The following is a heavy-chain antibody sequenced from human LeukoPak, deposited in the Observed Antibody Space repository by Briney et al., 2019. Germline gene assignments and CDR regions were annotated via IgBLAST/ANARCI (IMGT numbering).Heavy chain of an antibody. D-gene: IGHD3-3*01. V-gene: IGHV4-31*03. CDR2: IYYSGST. J-gene: IGHJ5*02. CDR3: ARVGYDFWSGYRSNWFDP. CDR1: GGSISSGGYY. Sequence: SETLSLTCTVSGGSISSGGYYWSWIRQHPGKGLEWIGYIYYSGSTYYNPSLKSRVTISVDTSKNQFSLKLSSVTAADTAVYYCARVGYDFWSGYRSNWFDPWGQGTLVTVSS.